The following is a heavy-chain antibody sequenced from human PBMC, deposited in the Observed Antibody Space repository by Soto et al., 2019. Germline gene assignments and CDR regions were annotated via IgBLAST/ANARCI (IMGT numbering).Heavy chain of an antibody. J-gene: IGHJ4*02. D-gene: IGHD6-13*01. CDR3: ARGAAAGGNFDY. Sequence: QVQLVESGGGLVKSGGSLRLSCAASGFTFSDYYMNWIRQAPGKGLEWLSSISSGGSSIHYADSVKGRFTISRDNARNSLSLQMNSLRAADMAVYYCARGAAAGGNFDYWGQGTLVTVSS. CDR1: GFTFSDYY. V-gene: IGHV3-11*01. CDR2: ISSGGSSI.